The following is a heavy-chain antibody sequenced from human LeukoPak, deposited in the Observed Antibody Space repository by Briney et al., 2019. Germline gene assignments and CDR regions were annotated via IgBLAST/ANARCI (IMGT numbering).Heavy chain of an antibody. Sequence: PSQTLSLTCAVSGGSISSGGYSWSWIRQPPGKGLEWIGYIFYSGGTKYNPSLKSRVAISIAMSKNQFSLKLSSVTAADTAVYYCARDPGDYGDYVDAFDIWGQGTMVTVSS. J-gene: IGHJ3*02. CDR1: GGSISSGGYS. CDR2: IFYSGGT. D-gene: IGHD4-17*01. V-gene: IGHV4-30-4*07. CDR3: ARDPGDYGDYVDAFDI.